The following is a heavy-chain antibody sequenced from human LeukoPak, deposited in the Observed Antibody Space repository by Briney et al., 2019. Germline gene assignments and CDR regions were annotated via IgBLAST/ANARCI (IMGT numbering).Heavy chain of an antibody. D-gene: IGHD4-17*01. V-gene: IGHV3-66*02. CDR1: GFTVSSNY. CDR2: IYSGGST. J-gene: IGHJ6*03. CDR3: AREDYGDYGHYYYYMDV. Sequence: QPGGSLRLSCAASGFTVSSNYMSWVRQAPGKGLEWVSVIYSGGSTYYADSVKGRFTISRDNSKNTLYLQMNSLRAEDTAVYYCAREDYGDYGHYYYYMDVWGKGTTVTVSS.